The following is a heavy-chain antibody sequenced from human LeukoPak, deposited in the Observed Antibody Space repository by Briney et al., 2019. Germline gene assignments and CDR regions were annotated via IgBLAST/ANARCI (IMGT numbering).Heavy chain of an antibody. J-gene: IGHJ6*02. CDR2: IYHSGST. Sequence: SETLSLTCAVSGGSISSGGYSWSWIRQPPGKDLEWIGYIYHSGSTYYNPSLKSRVTVSVDRSKNQFSLKLSSVTAADTAVYYCARGSRDYYGMDVWGQGTTVTVSS. V-gene: IGHV4-30-2*01. CDR3: ARGSRDYYGMDV. CDR1: GGSISSGGYS.